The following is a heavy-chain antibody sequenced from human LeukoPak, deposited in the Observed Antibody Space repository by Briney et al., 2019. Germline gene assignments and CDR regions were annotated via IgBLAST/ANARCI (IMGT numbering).Heavy chain of an antibody. CDR3: ARVLLVQDILGDTGY. Sequence: KSGGSLRLSCAASGFTFSSYSMNWVRQPPGKGLEWVSSISGSSKYIYYADSVKGRFTISRDNAKNSLYLQMNSLRAEDTAVYYCARVLLVQDILGDTGYWGQGTLVTVSS. J-gene: IGHJ4*02. D-gene: IGHD1-26*01. V-gene: IGHV3-21*01. CDR2: ISGSSKYI. CDR1: GFTFSSYS.